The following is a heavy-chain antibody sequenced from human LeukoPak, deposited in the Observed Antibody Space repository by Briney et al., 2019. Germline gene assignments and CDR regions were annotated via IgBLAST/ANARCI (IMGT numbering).Heavy chain of an antibody. CDR1: RFSFSSYG. V-gene: IGHV3-30*03. Sequence: GGSLRLSCTASRFSFSSYGMHWVRQAPGKGLEWVAVISYDGSNQYYGDSVKGRFTISRDNSKNTLYLQMNSLRAEDTAVYYCARALGADGDAFDIWGQGTMVTVSS. CDR2: ISYDGSNQ. J-gene: IGHJ3*02. D-gene: IGHD3-10*01. CDR3: ARALGADGDAFDI.